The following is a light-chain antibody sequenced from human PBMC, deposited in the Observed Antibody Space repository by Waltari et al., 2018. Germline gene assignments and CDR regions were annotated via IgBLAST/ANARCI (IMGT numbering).Light chain of an antibody. V-gene: IGKV3-20*01. CDR2: GAF. CDR3: QHYLRLPVA. J-gene: IGKJ1*01. CDR1: QSIGSS. Sequence: EIVLTQSPGTLSLSPGERATLSCRASQSIGSSLAWYQQRPGQAPRLLIYGAFIRATGVADRFSGSGSGTDFSLTISRLEPEDSAVYYCQHYLRLPVAFGLGTKVEIK.